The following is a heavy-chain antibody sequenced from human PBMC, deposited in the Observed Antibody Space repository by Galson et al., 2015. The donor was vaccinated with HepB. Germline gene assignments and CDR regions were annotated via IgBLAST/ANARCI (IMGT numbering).Heavy chain of an antibody. CDR3: TTDLRYSGSYSKSSKGY. J-gene: IGHJ4*02. D-gene: IGHD1-26*01. Sequence: SLRLSCAASGFTFSNAWMNWVRQAPGKGLEWVGRIKSKTDGGTTDSAAPVEGRFTISRDDSKNTLYLQMNSLKTEDTAFYYCTTDLRYSGSYSKSSKGYWGQGTLVTVSS. V-gene: IGHV3-15*07. CDR1: GFTFSNAW. CDR2: IKSKTDGGTT.